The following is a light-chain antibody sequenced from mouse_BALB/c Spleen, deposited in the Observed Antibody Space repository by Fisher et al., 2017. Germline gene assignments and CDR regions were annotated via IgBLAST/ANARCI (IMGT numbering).Light chain of an antibody. CDR1: QSISNN. CDR3: QNGHSFPST. CDR2: YAS. V-gene: IGKV5-39*01. J-gene: IGKJ2*01. Sequence: DIVLTQSTATLSVTPGDSVSLSCRASQSISNNLHWYQQKSHESPRLLIKYASQSISGIPSRFSGSGSGSDFTLSINSVEPEDVVVYYCQNGHSFPSTFGGRTKLEIK.